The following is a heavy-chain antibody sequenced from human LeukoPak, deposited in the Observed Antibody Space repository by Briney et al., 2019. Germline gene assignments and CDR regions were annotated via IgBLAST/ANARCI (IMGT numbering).Heavy chain of an antibody. V-gene: IGHV5-51*01. Sequence: GEALQISCKGSGYNFTKYWIAWVRQMPGKGLEWMGIIHPGDSDTRYSPSFQGQVTISADKSSRNAYLQWSSLKASDTAIYYCARHVHLPMFSDYWGQGTLVTVSS. D-gene: IGHD3-10*02. CDR1: GYNFTKYW. CDR2: IHPGDSDT. J-gene: IGHJ4*02. CDR3: ARHVHLPMFSDY.